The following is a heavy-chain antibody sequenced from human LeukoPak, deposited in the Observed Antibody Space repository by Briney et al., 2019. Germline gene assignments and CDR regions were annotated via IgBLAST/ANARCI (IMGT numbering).Heavy chain of an antibody. J-gene: IGHJ4*02. V-gene: IGHV3-74*01. CDR3: ARGNSGSSGLWDS. CDR2: INPYGSST. CDR1: GFSISTYR. D-gene: IGHD1-26*01. Sequence: GGSLRLSCVASGFSISTYRMHWVRQAPGKGLVWVSRINPYGSSTNYADSVKGRFTISRDSARNTVYLQMNSLRADDTAVYYCARGNSGSSGLWDSWGQGTLVTVSS.